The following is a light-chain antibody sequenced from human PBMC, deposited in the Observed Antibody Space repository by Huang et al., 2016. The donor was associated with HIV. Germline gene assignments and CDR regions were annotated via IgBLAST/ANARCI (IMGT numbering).Light chain of an antibody. CDR3: QQRANWYT. Sequence: EIVLTQSPATLSLSPGERVTLSCRASKDVGSYFAWFQQKPGQAPRLLIYHTFKRATGLPDRFSGSGSVTDFTLTITSLEPEDFAVYYCQQRANWYTFGQGTQLEIK. J-gene: IGKJ2*01. CDR1: KDVGSY. CDR2: HTF. V-gene: IGKV3-11*01.